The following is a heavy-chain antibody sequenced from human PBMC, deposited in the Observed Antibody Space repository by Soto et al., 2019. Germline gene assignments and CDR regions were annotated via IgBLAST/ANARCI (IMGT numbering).Heavy chain of an antibody. D-gene: IGHD5-12*01. Sequence: QVQLVQSGAEVKKPGSSVKVSCKASGGTFSSYAISWVRQAPGQGLEWMGGIIPIFGTANYAQKFQGRVTITADKSTSTAYMELSSLRSEDTAVYYCARGAIVATIGLDYYYGMDVWGQGTTVTVSS. CDR1: GGTFSSYA. V-gene: IGHV1-69*06. CDR2: IIPIFGTA. J-gene: IGHJ6*02. CDR3: ARGAIVATIGLDYYYGMDV.